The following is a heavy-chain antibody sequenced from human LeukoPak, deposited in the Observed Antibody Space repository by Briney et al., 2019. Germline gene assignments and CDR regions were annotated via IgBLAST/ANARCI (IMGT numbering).Heavy chain of an antibody. V-gene: IGHV1-8*01. J-gene: IGHJ6*03. CDR3: ARGIVVVTAMSYYYYMDV. D-gene: IGHD2-21*02. CDR2: MNPNSGNT. Sequence: ASVKVSCKASGYTFTSYDINWVRQATGQGLEWMGWMNPNSGNTGYAQKFQGRVTMTRNTSINTAYMELSSLRSEDTAVYYCARGIVVVTAMSYYYYMDVWGKGTTVTVSS. CDR1: GYTFTSYD.